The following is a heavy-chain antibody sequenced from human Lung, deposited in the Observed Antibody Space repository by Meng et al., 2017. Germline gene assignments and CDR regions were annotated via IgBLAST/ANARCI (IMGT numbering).Heavy chain of an antibody. CDR2: IVSDGGIT. CDR1: GFTVSSYW. D-gene: IGHD3-3*01. CDR3: ARDLAWVLFDY. Sequence: QLVEAGGGLVQPGVALRLSWAASGFTVSSYWMHWVRQAPGKGLVWFSRIVSDGGITTYADSVKGRFTVSRDNAKNTLYLQMNSLGADDTAVYYCARDLAWVLFDYWGQGALVTVSS. V-gene: IGHV3-74*01. J-gene: IGHJ4*02.